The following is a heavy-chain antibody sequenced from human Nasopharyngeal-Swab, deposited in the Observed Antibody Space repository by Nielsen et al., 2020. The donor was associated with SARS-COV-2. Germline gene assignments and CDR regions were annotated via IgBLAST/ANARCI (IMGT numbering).Heavy chain of an antibody. CDR3: ARGPGDGMDV. CDR2: ISYDGSNK. J-gene: IGHJ6*02. D-gene: IGHD3-10*01. V-gene: IGHV3-30-3*01. Sequence: WIRQPPGKGPEWVAVISYDGSNKYYADSVKGRFTISRDNSKNTLYLQMNSLRAEDTAVYYCARGPGDGMDVWGQGTTVTVSS.